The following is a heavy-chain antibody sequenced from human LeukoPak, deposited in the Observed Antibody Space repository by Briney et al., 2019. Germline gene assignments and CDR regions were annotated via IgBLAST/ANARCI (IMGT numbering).Heavy chain of an antibody. CDR2: ISSGGGST. V-gene: IGHV3-23*01. CDR3: AKRAGSTWDFDY. J-gene: IGHJ4*02. D-gene: IGHD6-6*01. CDR1: GFTFSSYA. Sequence: PGGSLRLSCAASGFTFSSYAMTCVRQAPGKGLEWVSAISSGGGSTYYADSVKGRFTISRDNSKNTLYLQMNSLRAEDTALYYCAKRAGSTWDFDYWGQGTLATVSS.